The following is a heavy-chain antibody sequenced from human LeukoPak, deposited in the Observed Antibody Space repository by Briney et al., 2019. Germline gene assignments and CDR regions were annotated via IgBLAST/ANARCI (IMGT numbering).Heavy chain of an antibody. CDR3: ARSTQWLVPLSI. V-gene: IGHV4-39*01. Sequence: SETLSLTCTVSGGSISSSSYYWGWIRQPPGKGLEWIGSIYYSGSTYYNPSLKSRVTISVVTSKNQFSLKLSSVTAADTAVYYCARSTQWLVPLSIWGQGPLVTVSS. CDR1: GGSISSSSYY. D-gene: IGHD6-19*01. J-gene: IGHJ4*02. CDR2: IYYSGST.